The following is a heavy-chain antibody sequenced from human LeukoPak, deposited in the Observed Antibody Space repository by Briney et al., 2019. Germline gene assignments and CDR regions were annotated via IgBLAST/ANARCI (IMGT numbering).Heavy chain of an antibody. CDR3: AKDAQRGFDYSNSLEK. Sequence: PGRSLTLSCAASKFLFSRFGMHWVRQAPGKGLEWVAVIWSDGSNRYYADSVKGRFTVSRDNSHNTVYLQMNDLRPEDTAVYYCAKDAQRGFDYSNSLEKWGQGTLVTVSS. D-gene: IGHD4-11*01. CDR2: IWSDGSNR. V-gene: IGHV3-33*06. CDR1: KFLFSRFG. J-gene: IGHJ4*02.